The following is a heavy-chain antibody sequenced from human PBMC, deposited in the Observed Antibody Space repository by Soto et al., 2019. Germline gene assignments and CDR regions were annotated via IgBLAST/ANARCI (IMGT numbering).Heavy chain of an antibody. V-gene: IGHV4-4*02. D-gene: IGHD3-10*01. CDR2: IYHSGST. Sequence: QVQLQESGPGLVKPSGTLSLTCAVSSGSISSSNWWSWVRQPPGKGLEWIGEIYHSGSTNYNPSLKSRVTISVDKSKTQFSLKLSSVTAADTAVYYCARVTAGWFGEFPNWFDPWGQGTLVTVSS. CDR3: ARVTAGWFGEFPNWFDP. CDR1: SGSISSSNW. J-gene: IGHJ5*02.